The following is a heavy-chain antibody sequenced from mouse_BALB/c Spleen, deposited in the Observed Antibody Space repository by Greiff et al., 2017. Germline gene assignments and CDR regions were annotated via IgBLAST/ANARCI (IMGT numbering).Heavy chain of an antibody. CDR1: GFSLTSYG. CDR2: IWAGGST. Sequence: VILVESGPGLVAPSQSLSITCTVSGFSLTSYGVHWVRQPPGKGLEWLGVIWAGGSTNYNSALMSRLSISKDNSKSQVFLKMNSLQTDDTAMYYCAGGNYVGYYAMDYWGQGTSVTVSS. D-gene: IGHD2-1*01. J-gene: IGHJ4*01. V-gene: IGHV2-9*02. CDR3: AGGNYVGYYAMDY.